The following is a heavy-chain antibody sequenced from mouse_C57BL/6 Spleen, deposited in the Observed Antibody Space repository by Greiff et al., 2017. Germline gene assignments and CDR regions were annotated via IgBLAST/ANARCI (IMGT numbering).Heavy chain of an antibody. Sequence: DVKLVESGGGLVKPGGSLKLSCAASGFTFSDYGMHWVRQAPEKGLEWVAYISSGSSTNYYADTVKGRFTISRDNAKNTLFLQMTSLRSEDTAMYYWASAYYAMDYWGQGTSVTVSS. CDR1: GFTFSDYG. V-gene: IGHV5-17*01. CDR3: ASAYYAMDY. J-gene: IGHJ4*01. CDR2: ISSGSSTN.